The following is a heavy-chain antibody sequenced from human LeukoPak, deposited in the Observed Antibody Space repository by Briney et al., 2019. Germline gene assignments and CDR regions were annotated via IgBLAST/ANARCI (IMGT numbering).Heavy chain of an antibody. V-gene: IGHV4-39*07. Sequence: SETLSLTCTVSGGSISSSSYYWGWIRQPPGKGLEWIGSIYYSGSTYYNPSLKSRVTISVDRSKNQFSLKLSSVTAADTAVYYCARDRRSCSSTSCWFDPWGQGTLVTVSS. CDR3: ARDRRSCSSTSCWFDP. J-gene: IGHJ5*02. CDR2: IYYSGST. CDR1: GGSISSSSYY. D-gene: IGHD2-2*01.